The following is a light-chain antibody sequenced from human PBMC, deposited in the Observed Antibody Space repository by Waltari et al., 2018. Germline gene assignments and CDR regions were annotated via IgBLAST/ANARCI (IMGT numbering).Light chain of an antibody. CDR2: YDS. CDR1: NIGSKS. CDR3: QVWDSSSDQWV. V-gene: IGLV3-21*04. Sequence: SYVLTQPPSVSVAPGKTARITCGGNNIGSKSVHWYQQKPGQAPVLVIYYDSDRPSGSPERFSGSNSGNTATLTISRVEAGDEADYYCQVWDSSSDQWVFGGGTKLTVL. J-gene: IGLJ3*02.